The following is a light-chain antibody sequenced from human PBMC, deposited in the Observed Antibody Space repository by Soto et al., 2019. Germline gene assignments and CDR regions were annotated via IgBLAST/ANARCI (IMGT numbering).Light chain of an antibody. CDR2: GNS. CDR1: SSNIGAGFD. J-gene: IGLJ2*01. V-gene: IGLV1-40*01. Sequence: QCVLTQPPSVCGTPGQRVTISCTRSSSNIGAGFDVHWYQQLPGTAPKLLFYGNSNRPSGVPDRFSGSKSGTSASLAITGLQAEDEADYYCQSYDSSLSVVVFGGGTKLTVL. CDR3: QSYDSSLSVVV.